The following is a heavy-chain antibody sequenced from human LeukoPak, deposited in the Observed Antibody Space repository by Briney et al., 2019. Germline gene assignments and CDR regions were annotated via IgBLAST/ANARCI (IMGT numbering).Heavy chain of an antibody. V-gene: IGHV4-59*01. CDR3: ARGLNDSWTGENY. Sequence: PSETLSLTCTVSGDSISNYYWSWIRQPPGKGLEWIGYIYYSGSTNYNPSLKSRVTISVDTSKNQFSLKLSSVTAADTAVYYCARGLNDSWTGENYWGQGTLVTVSS. CDR2: IYYSGST. CDR1: GDSISNYY. J-gene: IGHJ4*02. D-gene: IGHD3-3*01.